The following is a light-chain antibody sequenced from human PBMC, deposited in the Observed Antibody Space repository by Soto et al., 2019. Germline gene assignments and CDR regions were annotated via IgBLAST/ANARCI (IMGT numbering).Light chain of an antibody. CDR2: DNN. V-gene: IGLV1-51*01. Sequence: TQPPCVSAAPGQKCTISCSGSSSNIGNNYVSWYQQLPGTAPKLLIYDNNKRPSGIPDRFSGSKSGTSATLGITGLQTGEEADYYCGTWDSSLSALYVFGTGTKVTVL. J-gene: IGLJ1*01. CDR3: GTWDSSLSALYV. CDR1: SSNIGNNY.